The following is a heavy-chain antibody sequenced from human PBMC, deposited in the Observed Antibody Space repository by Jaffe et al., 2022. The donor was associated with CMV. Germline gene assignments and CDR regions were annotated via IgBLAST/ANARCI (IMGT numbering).Heavy chain of an antibody. CDR3: AKDAIGYDFWSGYPLDV. D-gene: IGHD3-3*01. V-gene: IGHV3-23*01. CDR2: ISGSGGST. J-gene: IGHJ6*02. Sequence: EVQLLESGGGLVQPGGSLRLSCAASGFTFSSYAMSWVRQAPGKGLEWVSAISGSGGSTYYADSVKGRFTISRDNSKNTLYLQMNSLRAEDTAVYYCAKDAIGYDFWSGYPLDVWGQGTTVTVSS. CDR1: GFTFSSYA.